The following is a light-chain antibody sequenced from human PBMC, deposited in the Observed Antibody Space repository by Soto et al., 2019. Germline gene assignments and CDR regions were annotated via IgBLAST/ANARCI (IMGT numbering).Light chain of an antibody. J-gene: IGLJ2*01. V-gene: IGLV2-14*03. CDR3: SSYTSSSTL. CDR1: SSDVGGYNY. Sequence: QSALTQPASVSGSPGQSITISCTETSSDVGGYNYVSWYQHHPGKAPKLMIYDVSNRPSGVSNRFSGSKSASTASLTISGLQAEDEADYCCSSYTSSSTLFGGGTKPTVL. CDR2: DVS.